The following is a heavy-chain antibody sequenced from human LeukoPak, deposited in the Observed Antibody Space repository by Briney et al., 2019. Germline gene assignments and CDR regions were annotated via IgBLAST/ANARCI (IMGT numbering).Heavy chain of an antibody. CDR3: AKVRVDILVVVAAPFDY. Sequence: GGSLRLSCAASGFTFSSYAMSWVRQAPGKGLEWVSAISGSGGSTYYADSVKGRFTISRDNSKNTLYLQMNSLRAEDTAVYYCAKVRVDILVVVAAPFDYWGQGTLVTVSS. J-gene: IGHJ4*02. CDR2: ISGSGGST. V-gene: IGHV3-23*01. CDR1: GFTFSSYA. D-gene: IGHD2-15*01.